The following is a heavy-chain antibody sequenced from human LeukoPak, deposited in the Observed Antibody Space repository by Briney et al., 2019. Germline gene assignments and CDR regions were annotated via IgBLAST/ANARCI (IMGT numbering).Heavy chain of an antibody. D-gene: IGHD3-16*01. Sequence: SETLSLTCTVSGGSISSGSYYWSWIRQPAGKGLEWIGRIYTSGSTNYSPSLKSRVSMSVDTSKNQCTLKLSSVTAADTAVYYCARVGDYALKDWGQGTLVTVSS. V-gene: IGHV4-61*02. CDR1: GGSISSGSYY. J-gene: IGHJ4*02. CDR3: ARVGDYALKD. CDR2: IYTSGST.